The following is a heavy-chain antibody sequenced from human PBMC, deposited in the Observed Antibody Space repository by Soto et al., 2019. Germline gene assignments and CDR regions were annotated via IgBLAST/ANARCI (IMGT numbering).Heavy chain of an antibody. CDR3: VRVGAVAVTRNFDY. J-gene: IGHJ4*02. CDR1: GFTFRSYA. D-gene: IGHD6-19*01. Sequence: GGSLRLSCVASGFTFRSYAVAWIRQAPGKGLEWVSVIGADGNDKEYADPVEGRFTISRDNSKSSLYLQMNSLRAADTAVYYCVRVGAVAVTRNFDYWGQGTPVSVSS. CDR2: IGADGNDK. V-gene: IGHV3-23*01.